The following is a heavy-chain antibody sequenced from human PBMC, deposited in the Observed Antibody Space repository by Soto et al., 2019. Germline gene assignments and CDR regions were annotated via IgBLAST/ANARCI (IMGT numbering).Heavy chain of an antibody. CDR2: ITVNSGNT. V-gene: IGHV1-18*04. CDR3: GRGLGGGWYYFDY. Sequence: QGQLVQSGVEVKKPGASVKVSCKASGYSFFNYGIGWVRQAPGQGLEWMGWITVNSGNTNYPQKFQGRVTMTQDTSTNTAYTELRSLTSDDTAVYYCGRGLGGGWYYFDYWGPGTLVTVSS. J-gene: IGHJ4*02. CDR1: GYSFFNYG. D-gene: IGHD6-19*01.